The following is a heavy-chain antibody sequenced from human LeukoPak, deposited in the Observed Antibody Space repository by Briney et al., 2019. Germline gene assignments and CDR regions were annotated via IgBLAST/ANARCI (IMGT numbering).Heavy chain of an antibody. D-gene: IGHD4-17*01. J-gene: IGHJ5*02. CDR1: GFTFDSSA. CDR2: ITGSGGST. Sequence: GGSLRLSCAASGFTFDSSAMSWVRQAPGKGLEWVSVITGSGGSTYYADSVKGRFTISRDTSNNTLYLQMNSLRADDTAVHYCAKLTTTWGQGTLVTVSP. CDR3: AKLTTT. V-gene: IGHV3-23*01.